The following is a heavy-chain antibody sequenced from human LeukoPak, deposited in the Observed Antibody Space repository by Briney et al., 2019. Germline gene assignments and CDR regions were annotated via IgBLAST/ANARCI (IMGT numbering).Heavy chain of an antibody. J-gene: IGHJ3*02. D-gene: IGHD4-17*01. CDR3: ARDSGGDFGNGAFDI. CDR1: GFTFDDYA. CDR2: ISWNSGSI. Sequence: PGGSLRLSCAASGFTFDDYAMHWVRHAPGKGLEWVSGISWNSGSIGYADSVKGRFTISRDNAKNSLYLQMNSLRAEDTAVYYCARDSGGDFGNGAFDIWGQGTMVTVSS. V-gene: IGHV3-9*01.